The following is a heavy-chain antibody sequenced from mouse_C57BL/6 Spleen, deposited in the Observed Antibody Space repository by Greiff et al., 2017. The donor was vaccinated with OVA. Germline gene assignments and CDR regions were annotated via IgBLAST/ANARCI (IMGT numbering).Heavy chain of an antibody. CDR2: INPNNGGT. J-gene: IGHJ4*01. D-gene: IGHD1-1*01. CDR1: GYTFTDYN. Sequence: EVQLQQSGPELVKPGASVKMSCKASGYTFTDYNMHWVKQSHGKSLEWIGYINPNNGGTSYNQKFKGKATLTVNKSSSTAYMELRSLTSEDSAVYYCARGGGSDLYYAMDYWGQGTSVTVSS. CDR3: ARGGGSDLYYAMDY. V-gene: IGHV1-22*01.